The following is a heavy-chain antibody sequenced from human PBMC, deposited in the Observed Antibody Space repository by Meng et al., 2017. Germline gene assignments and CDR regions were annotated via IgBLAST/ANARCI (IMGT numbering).Heavy chain of an antibody. CDR1: GGSFSGYY. J-gene: IGHJ4*02. D-gene: IGHD2-21*02. Sequence: QLQQWGAGLLKPSETLSLTCAVYGGSFSGYYWSWIRQPPGKGLEWIGEINHSGSTNYNPSFKSRVTISVDTSKNQFSLKLSSVTAADTAVYYCARDTVEAYCGGDCCPLGYWGQGTLVTVSS. V-gene: IGHV4-34*01. CDR2: INHSGST. CDR3: ARDTVEAYCGGDCCPLGY.